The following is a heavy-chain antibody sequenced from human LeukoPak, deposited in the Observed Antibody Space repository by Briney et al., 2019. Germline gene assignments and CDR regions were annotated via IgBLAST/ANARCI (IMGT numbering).Heavy chain of an antibody. Sequence: SETLSLTCTVSGGSISSYYWSWIRQPPGKGLEWIGYIYYSGSTNYNPSLKSRVTIPVDTSKGQFSLKLSSVTAADTAVYYCARDRYDSYPMDVWGQGTTVTVSS. CDR3: ARDRYDSYPMDV. D-gene: IGHD3-3*01. CDR1: GGSISSYY. CDR2: IYYSGST. J-gene: IGHJ6*02. V-gene: IGHV4-59*01.